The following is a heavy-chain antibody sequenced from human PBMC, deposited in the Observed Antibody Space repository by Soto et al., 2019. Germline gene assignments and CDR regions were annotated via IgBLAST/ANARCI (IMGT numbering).Heavy chain of an antibody. CDR3: ERDRSGNLAFDI. D-gene: IGHD3-3*01. Sequence: EVQLVESGGGLVKPGGSLRLSCAASGFTFSSYSMNWVRQAPGKGLEWVSSISSSSSYIYYADSVKGRFTISRDNAKNSLYLQMNSLRAEDTAVYYCERDRSGNLAFDIWGQGTMVTVSS. V-gene: IGHV3-21*01. CDR1: GFTFSSYS. J-gene: IGHJ3*02. CDR2: ISSSSSYI.